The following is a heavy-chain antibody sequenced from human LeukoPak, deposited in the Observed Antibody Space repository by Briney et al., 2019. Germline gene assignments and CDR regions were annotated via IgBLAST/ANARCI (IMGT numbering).Heavy chain of an antibody. D-gene: IGHD2-15*01. CDR2: IKSKTDGGTT. Sequence: GGSLRLSCAAPGFTFSNAWMSWVRQAPGKGLEWVGRIKSKTDGGTTDYAAPVKGRFTISRDDSKNTLYLQMNSLKTEDTAVYYCTTDRTDIVVVVADYWGQGTLVTVSS. CDR1: GFTFSNAW. V-gene: IGHV3-15*01. J-gene: IGHJ4*02. CDR3: TTDRTDIVVVVADY.